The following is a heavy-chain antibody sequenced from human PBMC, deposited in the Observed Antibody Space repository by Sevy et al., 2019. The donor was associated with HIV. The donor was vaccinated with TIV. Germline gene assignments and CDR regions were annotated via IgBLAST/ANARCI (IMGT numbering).Heavy chain of an antibody. Sequence: GGSLRLSCAASGFTFSSYDMHWVRQAPGKGLEWVAVISYDGSNKYYADSVKGRFTISRDNSKNTLYLQMSSLRAEDTAVYYCARYPGLRFLEWSFDYWGQGTLVTVSS. CDR3: ARYPGLRFLEWSFDY. D-gene: IGHD3-3*01. V-gene: IGHV3-30-3*01. J-gene: IGHJ4*02. CDR1: GFTFSSYD. CDR2: ISYDGSNK.